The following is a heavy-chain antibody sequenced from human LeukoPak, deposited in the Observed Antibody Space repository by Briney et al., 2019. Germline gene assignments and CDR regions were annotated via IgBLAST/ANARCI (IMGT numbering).Heavy chain of an antibody. CDR2: INPSGGST. Sequence: VASVKVSCKASGYTFTSYYMHWVRQAPGQGLEWMGIINPSGGSTSYAQKFQGRVTMTRDTSASTVYMELSSLRSEDTAVYYCARAQRSGYEDHWGQGTLVTVSS. J-gene: IGHJ4*02. V-gene: IGHV1-46*01. CDR1: GYTFTSYY. D-gene: IGHD3-22*01. CDR3: ARAQRSGYEDH.